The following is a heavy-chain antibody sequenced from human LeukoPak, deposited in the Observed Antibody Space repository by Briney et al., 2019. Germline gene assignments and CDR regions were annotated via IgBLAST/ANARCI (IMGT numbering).Heavy chain of an antibody. V-gene: IGHV3-23*01. J-gene: IGHJ5*02. CDR2: ISGSGGST. CDR1: GFTFSSYG. CDR3: AKDPSDYYGSGSYRSRFDP. Sequence: GGSLRLSCAASGFTFSSYGMSWVRQAPGKGLEWVSAISGSGGSTYYADSVKGRFTISRDNSKNTLYLQMNSLRAEDTAVYYCAKDPSDYYGSGSYRSRFDPWGQGTLVTVSS. D-gene: IGHD3-10*01.